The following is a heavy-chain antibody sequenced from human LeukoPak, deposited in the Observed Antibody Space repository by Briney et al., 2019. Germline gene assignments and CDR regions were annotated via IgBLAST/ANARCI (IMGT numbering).Heavy chain of an antibody. CDR1: GGSMSSYY. CDR2: IYTSGST. J-gene: IGHJ4*02. D-gene: IGHD2-15*01. Sequence: SETLSLTCTVSGGSMSSYYWSWIRQPPGKGLEWIGRIYTSGSTNYNPSLKSRVTMSVDTSKNQFSLKLSSVTAADTAVYYCAIQYCSGGSCFDYWGQGTLVTVSS. CDR3: AIQYCSGGSCFDY. V-gene: IGHV4-4*07.